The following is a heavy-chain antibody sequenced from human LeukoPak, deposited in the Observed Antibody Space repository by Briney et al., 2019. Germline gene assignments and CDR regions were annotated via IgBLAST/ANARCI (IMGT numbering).Heavy chain of an antibody. J-gene: IGHJ4*02. D-gene: IGHD4-23*01. V-gene: IGHV3-66*01. CDR3: ARDGWKLNYFDS. CDR1: GFTVSSTY. Sequence: PGGSLRLPCAASGFTVSSTYMNWVRQAPGKGLEWVSVIHSDDRTYYAASVRGRFTISRDISENTLYLQMNSLRAEDTAVYYCARDGWKLNYFDSWGQGTLVTVSS. CDR2: IHSDDRT.